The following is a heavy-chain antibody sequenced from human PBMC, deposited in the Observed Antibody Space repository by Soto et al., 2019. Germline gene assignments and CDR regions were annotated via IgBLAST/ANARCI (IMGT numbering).Heavy chain of an antibody. J-gene: IGHJ4*02. Sequence: PGGSLRLSCAASGFTFSSYGMHWVRQAPGKGLEWVALISYHGGNKYYADSVKGLFTISRDNSKNRLYLQMNSLRAEDTAVYYCAKDYSSSVDTALVSGIDYWGQGILVTVSS. D-gene: IGHD5-18*01. V-gene: IGHV3-30*18. CDR1: GFTFSSYG. CDR3: AKDYSSSVDTALVSGIDY. CDR2: ISYHGGNK.